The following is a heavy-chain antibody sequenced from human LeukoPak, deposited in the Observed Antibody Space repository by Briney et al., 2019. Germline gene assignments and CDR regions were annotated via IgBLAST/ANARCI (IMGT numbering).Heavy chain of an antibody. CDR1: GGSISSGDYY. D-gene: IGHD3-16*02. CDR2: IYYSGST. Sequence: SQTLSLTCTVSGGSISSGDYYWSWIRQPPGKGLEWIGHIYYSGSTYYNPSLKSRVTISVDTSKNQFSLKLSSVTAADTAVYYCARVSGGGVIVDYWGQGTLVTVSS. CDR3: ARVSGGGVIVDY. V-gene: IGHV4-30-4*01. J-gene: IGHJ4*02.